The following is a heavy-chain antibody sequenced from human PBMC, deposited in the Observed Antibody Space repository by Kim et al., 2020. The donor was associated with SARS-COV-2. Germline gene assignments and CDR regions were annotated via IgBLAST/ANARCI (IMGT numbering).Heavy chain of an antibody. V-gene: IGHV3-33*08. CDR3: ASALMVRGVMRDRYDGMDV. J-gene: IGHJ6*02. CDR2: IRHDGSNK. Sequence: GGSLRLSCAASGFTFSSYGMRWVRQAPGKGLEWVADIRHDGSNKYYADSVKGRFTISRDNSKNSLYLQMNSLRAEDTAVYYCASALMVRGVMRDRYDGMDVWGQGTTVTVSS. CDR1: GFTFSSYG. D-gene: IGHD3-10*01.